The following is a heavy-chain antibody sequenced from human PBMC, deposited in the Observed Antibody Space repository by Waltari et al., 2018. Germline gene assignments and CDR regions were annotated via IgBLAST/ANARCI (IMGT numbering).Heavy chain of an antibody. J-gene: IGHJ4*02. Sequence: QVQLQQWGAGLLKPSETLSLTCAVYGGSFSGYYWSWIRQPPGKGPVWLGEVSQSGTTSCNPSPKRRVPISVDPSQTQVSLNLSSVTAAGTAVYYCARRPYTLLGYWGQGTLVTVSS. CDR1: GGSFSGYY. CDR3: ARRPYTLLGY. V-gene: IGHV4-34*01. CDR2: VSQSGTT. D-gene: IGHD2-2*02.